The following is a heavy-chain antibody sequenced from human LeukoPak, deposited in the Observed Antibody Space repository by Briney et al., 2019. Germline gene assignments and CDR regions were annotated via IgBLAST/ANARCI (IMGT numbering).Heavy chain of an antibody. Sequence: SETLSLTCTVSGGSISSTTYFWGWIRQPPGKGLEWIGSVYYSGSTYCNPSLKSRVTISVDTSKNQFSLKVTSVTAADTAVYYCARDKPNLYYFDWWGQGTLVTVSS. V-gene: IGHV4-39*07. CDR3: ARDKPNLYYFDW. D-gene: IGHD1-14*01. CDR2: VYYSGST. CDR1: GGSISSTTYF. J-gene: IGHJ4*02.